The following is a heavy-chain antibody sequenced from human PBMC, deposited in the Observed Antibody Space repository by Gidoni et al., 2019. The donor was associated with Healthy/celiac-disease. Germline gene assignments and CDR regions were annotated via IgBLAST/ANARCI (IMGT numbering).Heavy chain of an antibody. V-gene: IGHV3-30*04. Sequence: QVQLVESGGGVVQPGRSLRLSCAAAGVTFSTYAMHWVRQAPGKGLEWVAVISYDGSNKYYADSVKGRFTISRDNSKNTLYLQMNSLRAEDTAVYYCAREGYYDSSGYPDAFDIWGQGTMVTVSS. J-gene: IGHJ3*02. CDR2: ISYDGSNK. CDR3: AREGYYDSSGYPDAFDI. CDR1: GVTFSTYA. D-gene: IGHD3-22*01.